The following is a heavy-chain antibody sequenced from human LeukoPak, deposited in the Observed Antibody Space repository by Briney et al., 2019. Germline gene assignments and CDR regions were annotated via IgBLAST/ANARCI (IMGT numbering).Heavy chain of an antibody. CDR1: GFTFSRYG. Sequence: GGSLRLSCAASGFTFSRYGMHWVRQAPGKGLEWVAVISYDGSNKYYADSVKGRFTISRDNSKNTLYLQMNSLRAEDTAVYYCAKGLSGGYDLNWGQGTLVTVSS. V-gene: IGHV3-30*18. CDR2: ISYDGSNK. J-gene: IGHJ4*02. CDR3: AKGLSGGYDLN. D-gene: IGHD5-12*01.